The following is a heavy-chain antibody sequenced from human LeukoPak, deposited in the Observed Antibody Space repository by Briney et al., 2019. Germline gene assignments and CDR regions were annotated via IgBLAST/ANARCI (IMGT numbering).Heavy chain of an antibody. CDR1: GFTFSSYS. CDR2: ISSSSSYI. Sequence: GGSLRLSCAASGFTFSSYSMNWVRQAPGKGLEWVSSISSSSSYIYYADSVKGRFTISRDNAKNSLYLQMNSLRAEDTAVYYCARDSRYYYDSSGYDSDYWGQGTLVTVSS. D-gene: IGHD3-22*01. J-gene: IGHJ4*02. V-gene: IGHV3-21*01. CDR3: ARDSRYYYDSSGYDSDY.